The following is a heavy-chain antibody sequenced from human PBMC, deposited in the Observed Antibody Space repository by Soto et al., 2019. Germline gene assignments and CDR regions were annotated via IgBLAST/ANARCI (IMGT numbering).Heavy chain of an antibody. CDR3: AVPAAIDYYYYGMDV. D-gene: IGHD2-2*01. V-gene: IGHV1-69*13. Sequence: GASVKVSCKAFGGTFSSYAISWVRQAPGQGLEWMGGIIPIFGTANYAQKFQDRVTITADESTSTAYMELSSLRSEDTAVYYCAVPAAIDYYYYGMDVWGQGTTVTVSS. J-gene: IGHJ6*02. CDR1: GGTFSSYA. CDR2: IIPIFGTA.